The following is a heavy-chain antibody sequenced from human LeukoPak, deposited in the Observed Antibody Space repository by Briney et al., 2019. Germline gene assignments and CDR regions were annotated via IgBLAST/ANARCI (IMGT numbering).Heavy chain of an antibody. Sequence: ASVKVSCKASGYTFTSYYMHWVRQAPGQGLEWMGIINPSGGSTSYAQKFQGRVTMTRDTSTSTVYMELSSLRSEDTAVYYCASGITEMATTSSPAGAFDIWGQGTMATVSS. CDR3: ASGITEMATTSSPAGAFDI. CDR1: GYTFTSYY. J-gene: IGHJ3*02. CDR2: INPSGGST. V-gene: IGHV1-46*01. D-gene: IGHD5-24*01.